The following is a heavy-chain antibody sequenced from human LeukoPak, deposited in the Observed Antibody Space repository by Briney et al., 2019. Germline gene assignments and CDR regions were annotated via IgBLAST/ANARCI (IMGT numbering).Heavy chain of an antibody. J-gene: IGHJ4*02. CDR3: ARATYSGSWYPY. CDR2: INPNSGGT. V-gene: IGHV1-2*06. D-gene: IGHD6-13*01. CDR1: GYTFTGYY. Sequence: GASVKVSCKASGYTFTGYYMHWVRQAPGQGLEWMGRINPNSGGTNYAQKFQGRVTTTRDTSISTAYMELSRLRSDDTAVYYCARATYSGSWYPYRGQGTLVTVSS.